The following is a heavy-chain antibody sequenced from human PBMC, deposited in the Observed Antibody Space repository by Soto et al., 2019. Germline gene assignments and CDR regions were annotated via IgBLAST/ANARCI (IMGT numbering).Heavy chain of an antibody. D-gene: IGHD3-9*01. CDR2: IYYSGST. CDR1: GFTFSTYA. J-gene: IGHJ6*02. CDR3: ARQRLRYFDWLLPVDYYYYYGMDV. V-gene: IGHV4-39*01. Sequence: GSLRLSCAASGFTFSTYAMHWIRQPPGKGLEWIGSIYYSGSTYYNPSLKSRVTISVDTSKNQFSLKLSPVTAADTAVYYCARQRLRYFDWLLPVDYYYYYGMDVWGQGTTVTVSS.